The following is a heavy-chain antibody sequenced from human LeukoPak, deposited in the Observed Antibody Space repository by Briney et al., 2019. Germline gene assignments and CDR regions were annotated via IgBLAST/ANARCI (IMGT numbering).Heavy chain of an antibody. CDR1: GFTFSSYE. V-gene: IGHV3-48*03. CDR3: AKDRLTGLGYGPAFDY. D-gene: IGHD5-18*01. CDR2: IGSSGRSI. J-gene: IGHJ4*02. Sequence: PGGSLRLSCAASGFTFSSYEMNWVRQAPGKGLEWVSYIGSSGRSIYYADSVKGRFTISRDNSKNTLYLQMNSLRAEDTAVYYCAKDRLTGLGYGPAFDYWGQGTLVTVSS.